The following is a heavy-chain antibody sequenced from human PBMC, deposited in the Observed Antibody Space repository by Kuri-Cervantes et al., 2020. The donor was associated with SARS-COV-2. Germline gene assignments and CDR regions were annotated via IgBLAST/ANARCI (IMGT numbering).Heavy chain of an antibody. J-gene: IGHJ5*02. D-gene: IGHD3-10*01. CDR3: AKVWGSGSYYNANWFDP. Sequence: GESLKISCAASGFTVSANYMSWVRQAPGKGLEWVSVIYSGGSTFYADSVKGRFTISRDNSKNTLYLQMNSLRAEDTAVYYCAKVWGSGSYYNANWFDPWGQGTLVTVSS. V-gene: IGHV3-53*01. CDR2: IYSGGST. CDR1: GFTVSANY.